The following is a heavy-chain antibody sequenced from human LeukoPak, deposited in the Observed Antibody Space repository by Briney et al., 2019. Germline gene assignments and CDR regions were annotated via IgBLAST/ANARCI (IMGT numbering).Heavy chain of an antibody. J-gene: IGHJ4*02. CDR1: GGTFSSYA. CDR2: IIPIFGTA. V-gene: IGHV1-69*13. D-gene: IGHD3-16*01. Sequence: ASVKVSCKASGGTFSSYAISWVRQAPGQGLEWMGGIIPIFGTANYAQKFQGRVTITADESTSTAYMELSSLRSEDTAVYYCAISGYYDYVTPPYYFDYWGQGTLVTVSS. CDR3: AISGYYDYVTPPYYFDY.